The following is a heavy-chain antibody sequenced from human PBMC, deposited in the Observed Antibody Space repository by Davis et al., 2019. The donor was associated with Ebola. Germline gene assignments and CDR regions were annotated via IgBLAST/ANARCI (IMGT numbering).Heavy chain of an antibody. V-gene: IGHV4-34*01. J-gene: IGHJ1*01. CDR3: ARGPAVPAVMWYFHH. D-gene: IGHD2-2*01. Sequence: MPSETLSLTCAVYGGSLSGNYWSWVRHPPGKGLEWIGEINHSGSTNYNPSLKSRVTISVDTSKNQFSLKLSSVTAADTAVYYCARGPAVPAVMWYFHHWGQGTLVTVSS. CDR2: INHSGST. CDR1: GGSLSGNY.